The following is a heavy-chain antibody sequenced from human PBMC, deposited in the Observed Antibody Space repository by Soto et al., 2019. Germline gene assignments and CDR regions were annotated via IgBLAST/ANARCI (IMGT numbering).Heavy chain of an antibody. V-gene: IGHV3-30-3*01. J-gene: IGHJ4*02. Sequence: GGSLRLSCAASGFTFSSYAMHWVRQAPGKGLEWVAVISYDGSNKYYADSVKGRFTISRDNSKNTLYLQMNSLRAEDTAVYYCAREDIVLVNHPLFDYWGQGTLVTVSS. CDR2: ISYDGSNK. D-gene: IGHD2-2*01. CDR3: AREDIVLVNHPLFDY. CDR1: GFTFSSYA.